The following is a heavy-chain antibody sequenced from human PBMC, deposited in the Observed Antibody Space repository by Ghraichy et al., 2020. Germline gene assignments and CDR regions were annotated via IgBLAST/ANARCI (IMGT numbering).Heavy chain of an antibody. CDR1: GFTFSSYS. CDR2: ISSSSSYI. Sequence: GGSLRLSCAASGFTFSSYSMNWVRQAPGKGLEWVSSISSSSSYIYYADSVKGRFTISRDNAKNSLYLQMNSLRAEDTAVYYCARDPQGSSWLNYYYYYGMDVWGQGTTVTVSS. V-gene: IGHV3-21*01. CDR3: ARDPQGSSWLNYYYYYGMDV. J-gene: IGHJ6*02. D-gene: IGHD6-13*01.